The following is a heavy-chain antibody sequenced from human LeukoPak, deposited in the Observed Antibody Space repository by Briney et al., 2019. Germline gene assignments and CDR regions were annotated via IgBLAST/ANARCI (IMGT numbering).Heavy chain of an antibody. CDR3: ARDGGRDGYNSFDY. D-gene: IGHD5-24*01. CDR2: IYYSGST. CDR1: GGSISSYY. Sequence: SETLSLTCTVSGGSISSYYRSWIRQPPGKGLEWIGYIYYSGSTNYNPSLKSRVTISVDTSKNQFSLKLSSVTAADTAVYYCARDGGRDGYNSFDYWGQGTLVTVSS. J-gene: IGHJ4*02. V-gene: IGHV4-59*01.